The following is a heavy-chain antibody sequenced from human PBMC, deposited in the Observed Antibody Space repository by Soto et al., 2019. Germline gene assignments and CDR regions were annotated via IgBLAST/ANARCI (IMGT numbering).Heavy chain of an antibody. CDR1: GFSVSDNY. CDR2: IYSSGDT. V-gene: IGHV3-66*04. Sequence: EVQLVESGGGLVQPGGSLRLSCAASGFSVSDNYMSWVRQAPGKGLEWISVIYSSGDTYYAGSVKGRLTISRDNSRNTLYLQINDLGGEDTAIYYCSRQPGYGRVVRADPWGQGIPVTVSS. D-gene: IGHD3-16*01. CDR3: SRQPGYGRVVRADP. J-gene: IGHJ5*02.